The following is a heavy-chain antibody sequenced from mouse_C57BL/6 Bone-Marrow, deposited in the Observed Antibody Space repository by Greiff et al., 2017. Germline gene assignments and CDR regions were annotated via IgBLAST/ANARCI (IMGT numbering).Heavy chain of an antibody. D-gene: IGHD3-2*02. J-gene: IGHJ4*01. CDR1: GYAFSSSW. CDR3: ARQLRPHYYAMDY. CDR2: IYPGDGDT. Sequence: VQVVESGPELVKPGASVKISCKASGYAFSSSWMNWVKQRPGKGLEWIGRIYPGDGDTNYNGKFKGKASLTADKSSSTAYMQLSSLTSEDSAVYFCARQLRPHYYAMDYWGQGTSVTVSS. V-gene: IGHV1-82*01.